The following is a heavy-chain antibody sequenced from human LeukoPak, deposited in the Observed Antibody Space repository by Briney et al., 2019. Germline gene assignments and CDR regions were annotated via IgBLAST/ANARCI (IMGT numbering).Heavy chain of an antibody. V-gene: IGHV4-39*01. CDR2: IYYSGST. J-gene: IGHJ4*02. CDR3: ASPLAVAGTLSEDS. D-gene: IGHD6-19*01. CDR1: GGSISSSSYY. Sequence: SETLSLTCTVSGGSISSSSYYWGWIRQPPGKGLEWIGSIYYSGSTYYNPSLKSRVTISVDTSKNQFSLKLSSVTAADTAVYYCASPLAVAGTLSEDSWGQGTLVTVSS.